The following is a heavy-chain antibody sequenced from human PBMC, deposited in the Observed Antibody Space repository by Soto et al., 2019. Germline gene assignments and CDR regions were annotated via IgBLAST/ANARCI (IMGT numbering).Heavy chain of an antibody. J-gene: IGHJ4*02. V-gene: IGHV4-59*08. D-gene: IGHD6-13*01. CDR2: IYDSGTT. CDR1: GDSISGYY. CDR3: ARNSQMLVAQPFDY. Sequence: QVQLQESGPGLVKPSETLSLTCTVSGDSISGYYWSWIRQPPGKRLEWIAYIYDSGTTNYNPSLKSRVTISSDTSKNHVSLELTSVTAADTAVYYCARNSQMLVAQPFDYWGQGTLVTVSS.